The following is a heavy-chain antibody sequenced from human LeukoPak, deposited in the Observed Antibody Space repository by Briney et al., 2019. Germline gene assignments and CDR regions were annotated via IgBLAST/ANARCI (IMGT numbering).Heavy chain of an antibody. Sequence: PGGSLRLSCAASGFTFSDYYMTWIRQAPGKGLEWVSYITSSATTYYADSVKGRFTISRDNAKTSLYLQMNSLRAEDTAVYYCARCTTGRTFGSLREIKRSREIDYWGQGTLVTVSS. D-gene: IGHD1-1*01. CDR3: ARCTTGRTFGSLREIKRSREIDY. CDR1: GFTFSDYY. J-gene: IGHJ4*02. V-gene: IGHV3-11*04. CDR2: ITSSATT.